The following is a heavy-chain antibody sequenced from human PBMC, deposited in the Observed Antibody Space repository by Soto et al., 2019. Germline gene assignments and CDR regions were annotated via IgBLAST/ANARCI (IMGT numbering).Heavy chain of an antibody. J-gene: IGHJ6*02. D-gene: IGHD2-15*01. CDR2: MFSGGHT. CDR1: GLTVSSNF. V-gene: IGHV3-53*01. Sequence: EVQLVESGGGLIQPGGSLRLSCAASGLTVSSNFMTWVRQAPGKGLEWVSVMFSGGHTEYADSVKGRFTIFRDSSKNTVFLQMNSLSAEDTAMYYCVREKVVLEDTGDYYNGMDVWGQGTAVTVSS. CDR3: VREKVVLEDTGDYYNGMDV.